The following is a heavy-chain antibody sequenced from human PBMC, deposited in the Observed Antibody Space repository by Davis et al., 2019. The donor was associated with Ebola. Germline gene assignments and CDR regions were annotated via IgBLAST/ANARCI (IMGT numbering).Heavy chain of an antibody. CDR3: ARDRRHSSGWYELVY. V-gene: IGHV1-18*04. J-gene: IGHJ4*02. CDR1: GYTFTSYG. Sequence: ASVKVSCKASGYTFTSYGISWVRQAPGQGLEWMGWINAGNGNTKYSQKFQGRVTITRDTSASTAYMELSSLRSEDTAVYYCARDRRHSSGWYELVYWGQGTPVTVSS. CDR2: INAGNGNT. D-gene: IGHD6-19*01.